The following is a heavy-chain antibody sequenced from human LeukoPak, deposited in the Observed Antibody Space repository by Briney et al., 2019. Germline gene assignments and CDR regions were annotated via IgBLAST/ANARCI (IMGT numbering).Heavy chain of an antibody. CDR1: GFTFSSYA. CDR2: ISSSSSTI. D-gene: IGHD3-22*01. CDR3: ARESGYYYDSRLFDY. V-gene: IGHV3-48*02. Sequence: PGGSLRLSCAASGFTFSSYAMSWVRQAPGKGLEWVSYISSSSSTIYYADSVKGRFTISRDNAKNSLYLQMNSLRDEDTAVYYCARESGYYYDSRLFDYWGQGTLVTVSS. J-gene: IGHJ4*02.